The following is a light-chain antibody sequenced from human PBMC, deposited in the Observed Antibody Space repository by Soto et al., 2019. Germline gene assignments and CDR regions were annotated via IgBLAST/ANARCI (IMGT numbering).Light chain of an antibody. V-gene: IGKV2-28*01. CDR2: LTS. J-gene: IGKJ1*01. Sequence: DIVMTQSPLSLPVTPGEPASISCRSSQSLLQTNGYTYLDWYLQKPGQSPQLLIYLTSIRASGVPDRFSGSGSGKEFTLKISKVEAEDVGVYYCMQYLQPPPWTSGPGPNVDIK. CDR3: MQYLQPPPWT. CDR1: QSLLQTNGYTY.